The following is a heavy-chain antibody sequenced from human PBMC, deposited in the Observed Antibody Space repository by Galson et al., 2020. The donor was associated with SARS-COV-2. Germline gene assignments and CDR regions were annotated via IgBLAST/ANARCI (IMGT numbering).Heavy chain of an antibody. CDR3: ARESRWDLYFDF. CDR2: IYTTTGGT. V-gene: IGHV4-61*02. CDR1: GGSIISGAYY. Sequence: SETLSLTCTVSGGSIISGAYYWNWIRQPAGKGLEWIGRIYTTTGGTTYNPSLKSRVTISVDTSNNQFSLRLASVTAADTAVYYCARESRWDLYFDFWGQGTLVTVSS. D-gene: IGHD1-26*01. J-gene: IGHJ4*02.